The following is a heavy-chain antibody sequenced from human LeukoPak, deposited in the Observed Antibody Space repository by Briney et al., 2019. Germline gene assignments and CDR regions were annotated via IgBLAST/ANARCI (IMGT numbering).Heavy chain of an antibody. Sequence: GGSLRLSCAASGFRLNSYSMNWVRQAPGKGLEWVSSISTNGHIYYADSVKGRFTIFGDDAENSLYLQMNGLRAEDTAIYYCARDFTTVTTAYFHHWGQGTLVTVSS. CDR3: ARDFTTVTTAYFHH. D-gene: IGHD4-17*01. CDR1: GFRLNSYS. J-gene: IGHJ1*01. CDR2: ISTNGHI. V-gene: IGHV3-21*01.